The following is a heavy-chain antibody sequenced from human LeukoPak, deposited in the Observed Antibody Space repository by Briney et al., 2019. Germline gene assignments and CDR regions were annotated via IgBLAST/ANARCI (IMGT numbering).Heavy chain of an antibody. V-gene: IGHV4-34*01. CDR1: GGSFSGYY. D-gene: IGHD3-9*01. J-gene: IGHJ1*01. CDR2: INHSGST. CDR3: ASAVSRLRYFDQPYEYFQH. Sequence: PSETLSLTCAVYGGSFSGYYWSWIRQPPGKGLEWIGEINHSGSTNYNPSLKSRVTISVDTSKNQFSLKLSSVTAADTAVYYCASAVSRLRYFDQPYEYFQHWGQGTLVTVSS.